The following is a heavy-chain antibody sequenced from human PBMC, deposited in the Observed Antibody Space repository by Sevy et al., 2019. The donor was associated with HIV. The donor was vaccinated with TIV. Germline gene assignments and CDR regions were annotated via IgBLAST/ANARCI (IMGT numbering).Heavy chain of an antibody. CDR2: ISAYNGNT. J-gene: IGHJ4*02. CDR3: AREGGDIVVVPAAISLRGNYYFDY. CDR1: GYTFTSYG. V-gene: IGHV1-18*01. D-gene: IGHD2-2*01. Sequence: ASVKVSCKASGYTFTSYGISWVRQAPGQGLEWMGWISAYNGNTNYAQKLQGRVTMTTDTSTSTAYMELRSLRSDDTAVYYCAREGGDIVVVPAAISLRGNYYFDYWGQGTLVTVSS.